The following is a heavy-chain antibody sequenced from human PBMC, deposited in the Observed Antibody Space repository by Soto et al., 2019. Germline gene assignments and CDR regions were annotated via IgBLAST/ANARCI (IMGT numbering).Heavy chain of an antibody. V-gene: IGHV4-59*08. Sequence: SETLSLTCTVSGGSISSYYWSWIRQPPGKGLEWIGYIYYSGSTNYTPSLKSRVTISVDTSKNQFSLKLSSVTAADTAVYYCARLMGEVYYYDSSGYSYYFDYWGQGTLVTVSS. J-gene: IGHJ4*02. CDR1: GGSISSYY. D-gene: IGHD3-22*01. CDR2: IYYSGST. CDR3: ARLMGEVYYYDSSGYSYYFDY.